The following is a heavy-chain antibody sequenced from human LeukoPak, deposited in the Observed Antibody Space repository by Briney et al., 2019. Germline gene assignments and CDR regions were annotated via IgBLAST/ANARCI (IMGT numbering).Heavy chain of an antibody. CDR3: AKESNYDSSCLDY. D-gene: IGHD3-22*01. J-gene: IGHJ4*02. Sequence: GGSLRLSCAASGFTFSSYGMHWVRQAPGKGLEWVAFIRYDRSNKYYADSVKGRFTISRDNSKSTLYLQMNSLRAEDTAVYYCAKESNYDSSCLDYWGQGTLVTVSS. CDR2: IRYDRSNK. CDR1: GFTFSSYG. V-gene: IGHV3-30*02.